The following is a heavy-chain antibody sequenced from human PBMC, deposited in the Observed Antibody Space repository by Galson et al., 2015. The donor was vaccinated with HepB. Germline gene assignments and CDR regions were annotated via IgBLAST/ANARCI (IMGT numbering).Heavy chain of an antibody. CDR2: IIPILGIA. V-gene: IGHV1-69*04. CDR3: AIDLRGSDTMMVGDYYYCGMDV. CDR1: GGTFSRYN. J-gene: IGHJ6*02. Sequence: SVKVSCKASGGTFSRYNINWVRKAPGQGLEWMGRIIPILGIADYAQKFQGRVTITADKSTSTAYMELSSLRSEDTAVYYCAIDLRGSDTMMVGDYYYCGMDVWGQGTTVTVSS. D-gene: IGHD3-22*01.